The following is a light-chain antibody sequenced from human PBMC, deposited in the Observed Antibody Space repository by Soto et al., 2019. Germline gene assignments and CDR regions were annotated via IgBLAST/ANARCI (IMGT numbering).Light chain of an antibody. CDR3: QQSYSTLFT. CDR2: AAS. Sequence: DIQMTQYPSSLSASVGYRVTITCRASQSISSYLNWYQQKPGKAPKLLIYAASSLQSGVPSRFSGSGSGTDFTLTISSLQPEDFATYYCQQSYSTLFTFGPGTKVDIK. CDR1: QSISSY. J-gene: IGKJ3*01. V-gene: IGKV1-39*01.